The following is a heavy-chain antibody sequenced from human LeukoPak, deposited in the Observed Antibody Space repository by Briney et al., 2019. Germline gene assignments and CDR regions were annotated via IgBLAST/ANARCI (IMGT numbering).Heavy chain of an antibody. V-gene: IGHV4-31*03. CDR3: ARGRSLPAPGEDYLPGFDC. J-gene: IGHJ4*02. D-gene: IGHD6-13*01. CDR2: IYYSGST. Sequence: SQTLSLTCTVSGGSISSGGYYWSWIRQHPGKGLEWIGYIYYSGSTYYNPSLKSRVTISVDTSKNQFSLKLSSVTAADTAVYYCARGRSLPAPGEDYLPGFDCWGQGTLVIVSS. CDR1: GGSISSGGYY.